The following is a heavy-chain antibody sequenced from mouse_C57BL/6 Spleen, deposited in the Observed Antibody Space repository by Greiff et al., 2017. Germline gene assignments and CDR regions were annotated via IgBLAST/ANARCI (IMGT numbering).Heavy chain of an antibody. Sequence: QVQLQQPGAELVRPGTSVKLSCKASGYTFTSYWMHWVKQRPGQGLEWIGVIDPSDSYTNYNQKFKGKATLTVDTSSSTAYMQLSSLTSEDSAVYYCARRVYGSRDYAMDYWGQGTSVTVSS. CDR1: GYTFTSYW. CDR2: IDPSDSYT. D-gene: IGHD1-1*01. V-gene: IGHV1-59*01. J-gene: IGHJ4*01. CDR3: ARRVYGSRDYAMDY.